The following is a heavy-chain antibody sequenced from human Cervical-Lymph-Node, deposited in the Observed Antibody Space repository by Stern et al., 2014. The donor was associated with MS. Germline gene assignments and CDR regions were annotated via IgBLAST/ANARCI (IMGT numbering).Heavy chain of an antibody. J-gene: IGHJ4*02. Sequence: VQLVQSGSEAKKPGSSVKVSCKVSGGTFSTYNISWVRQAPGQGLEWMGAIIPIFGTADYAQKLQDRVTIIADESTSEVHMELISLRSEDTGVYYCARLGSGYDSSYLDFWGQGTLVTVSS. CDR3: ARLGSGYDSSYLDF. D-gene: IGHD5-12*01. CDR1: GGTFSTYN. CDR2: IIPIFGTA. V-gene: IGHV1-69*12.